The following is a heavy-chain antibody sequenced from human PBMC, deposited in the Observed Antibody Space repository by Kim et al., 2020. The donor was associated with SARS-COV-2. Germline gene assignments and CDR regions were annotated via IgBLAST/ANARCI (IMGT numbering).Heavy chain of an antibody. Sequence: SETLSLTCTISGGSISSGGYYWSWIRQHPGKGLEWIGYIYYSGSTYYNPCLKSRVTISVDTSKNQFSLKLSSVTAADTAVYYCARAVVTMIVVVNAFDIWGQGTMVTVSS. J-gene: IGHJ3*02. V-gene: IGHV4-31*03. CDR3: ARAVVTMIVVVNAFDI. CDR1: GGSISSGGYY. CDR2: IYYSGST. D-gene: IGHD3-22*01.